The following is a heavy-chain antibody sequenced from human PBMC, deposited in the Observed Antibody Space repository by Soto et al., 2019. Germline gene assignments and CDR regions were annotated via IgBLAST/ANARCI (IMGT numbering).Heavy chain of an antibody. CDR1: GFTFSSYA. CDR2: ISGSGGST. J-gene: IGHJ4*02. D-gene: IGHD6-19*01. Sequence: AGGSLRLSCAASGFTFSSYAMSWVRQAPGKGLEWVSAISGSGGSTYYADSVKGRFTISRDNSKNTLYLQMNSLRAEDTAVYYCAKDDSPGYSSGWYYFDYWGQGTLVTVSS. CDR3: AKDDSPGYSSGWYYFDY. V-gene: IGHV3-23*01.